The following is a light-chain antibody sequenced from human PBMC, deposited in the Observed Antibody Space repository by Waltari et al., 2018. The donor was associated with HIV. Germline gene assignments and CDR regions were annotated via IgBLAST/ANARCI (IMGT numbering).Light chain of an antibody. CDR3: NSRDTSGNHQV. V-gene: IGLV3-19*01. CDR2: GKN. CDR1: SLRSYY. J-gene: IGLJ2*01. Sequence: TCQGDSLRSYYASWYQQKPGQAPVLVIYGKNTRPSGIPDRFSASSSGTTASLTISGAQAEDEADYYCNSRDTSGNHQVFGGGTTLTVL.